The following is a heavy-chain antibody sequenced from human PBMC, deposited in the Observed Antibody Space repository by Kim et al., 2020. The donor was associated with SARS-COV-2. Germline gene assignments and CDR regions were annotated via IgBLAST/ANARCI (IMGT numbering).Heavy chain of an antibody. CDR2: INPNSGGT. V-gene: IGHV1-2*06. J-gene: IGHJ5*02. D-gene: IGHD6-6*01. CDR3: ARVSQAARPDCWFDP. Sequence: ASVKVSCKASGYTFTGYYMHWVRQAPGQGLEWMGRINPNSGGTNYAQKCWGRVTMTSDTSINTAYMDLSSLRSDDTAVYYCARVSQAARPDCWFDPWGQG. CDR1: GYTFTGYY.